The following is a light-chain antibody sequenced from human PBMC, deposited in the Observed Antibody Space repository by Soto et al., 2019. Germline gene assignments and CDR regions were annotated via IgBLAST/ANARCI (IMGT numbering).Light chain of an antibody. V-gene: IGKV1-39*01. J-gene: IGKJ4*01. CDR2: AAY. Sequence: IQMTQSPSSLSASVGDRVTIACRASQSISTYLNWYQQKPGKAPKLLIYAAYNLQIGVPSRFSGCGSGTDFTLTISILQPEDLATYYCQQTYSDPLTFGGGTKVEIK. CDR1: QSISTY. CDR3: QQTYSDPLT.